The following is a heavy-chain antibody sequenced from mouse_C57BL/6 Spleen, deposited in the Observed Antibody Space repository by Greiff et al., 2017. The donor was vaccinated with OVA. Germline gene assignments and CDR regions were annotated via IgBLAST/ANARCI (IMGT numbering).Heavy chain of an antibody. CDR3: ARDGSSFWYFDV. J-gene: IGHJ1*03. V-gene: IGHV1-4*01. Sequence: QVQLKQSGAELARPGASVKMSCKASGYTFTSYTMHWVKQRPGQGLEWIGYINPSSGYTKYNQKFKDKATLTADKSSSTAYMQLISLTSEDSAVYYCARDGSSFWYFDVWGTGTTVTVSS. CDR2: INPSSGYT. CDR1: GYTFTSYT. D-gene: IGHD1-1*01.